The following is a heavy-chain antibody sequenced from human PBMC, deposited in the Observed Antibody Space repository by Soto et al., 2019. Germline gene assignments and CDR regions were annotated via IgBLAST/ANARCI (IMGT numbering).Heavy chain of an antibody. J-gene: IGHJ6*02. CDR3: ERGRYYDFWSGYYEARYGMDV. Sequence: SETLSLTCAVYGGSFSGYYWGWIRQPPGKGLEWIGEINHSGSTNYNPSLKSRVTISVDTSKKQISLKLSSVTAADTAVYYYERGRYYDFWSGYYEARYGMDVWGQGTTVTVSS. V-gene: IGHV4-34*01. CDR2: INHSGST. D-gene: IGHD3-3*01. CDR1: GGSFSGYY.